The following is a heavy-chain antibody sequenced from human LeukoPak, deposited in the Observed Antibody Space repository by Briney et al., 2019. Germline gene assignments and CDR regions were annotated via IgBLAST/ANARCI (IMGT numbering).Heavy chain of an antibody. V-gene: IGHV4-39*07. CDR2: VYYSGST. D-gene: IGHD3-16*01. CDR1: GGSISSSIYY. CDR3: ARDRRSLRSVAAFDI. Sequence: SETLSLTCTVSGGSISSSIYYWGWIRQPPGKGLEWIGSVYYSGSTYYNPSLKSRLTISVDTSKNQFSLKLSSVTAADTAVYYCARDRRSLRSVAAFDIWGQGTMVTVSS. J-gene: IGHJ3*02.